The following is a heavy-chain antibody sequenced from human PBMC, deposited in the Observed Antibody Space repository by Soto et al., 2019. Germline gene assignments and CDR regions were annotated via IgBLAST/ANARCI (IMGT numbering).Heavy chain of an antibody. CDR2: ISPYNDYT. Sequence: ASVKVSCKASGYTFYDYGITWVRQAPGHGLEWMGWISPYNDYTNYAQKFQGRVSMTTDTSTSTAFMELRSLTSDDTAVYFCARLPTSGYHTHYHYAMDVWGQGTTVTVSS. CDR1: GYTFYDYG. V-gene: IGHV1-18*01. CDR3: ARLPTSGYHTHYHYAMDV. D-gene: IGHD5-12*01. J-gene: IGHJ6*02.